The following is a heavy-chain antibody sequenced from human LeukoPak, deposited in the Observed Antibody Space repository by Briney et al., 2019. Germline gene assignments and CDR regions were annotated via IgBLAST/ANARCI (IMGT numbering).Heavy chain of an antibody. CDR2: IYYSGST. J-gene: IGHJ4*02. Sequence: SETLSLTCTVSGGSISSYYWGWIRQPPGKGLEWIGYIYYSGSTNYNPSLKSRVTISVDTSKNQFSLKLSSVTAADTAVCYCASGTVTTSDYWGQGTLVTVSS. CDR1: GGSISSYY. D-gene: IGHD4-17*01. V-gene: IGHV4-59*08. CDR3: ASGTVTTSDY.